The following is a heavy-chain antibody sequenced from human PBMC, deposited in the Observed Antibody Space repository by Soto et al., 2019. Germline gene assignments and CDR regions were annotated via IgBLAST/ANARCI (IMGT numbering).Heavy chain of an antibody. J-gene: IGHJ6*02. CDR2: IIPIFGTA. CDR1: GGTFSSYA. V-gene: IGHV1-69*06. CDR3: ARDGDITGTPVYYYYGMDV. D-gene: IGHD1-20*01. Sequence: GASVKVSCKASGGTFSSYAISWVRQAPGQGLEWMGGIIPIFGTANYAQKFQGRATITADKSTSTAYMELSSLRSEDTAVYYCARDGDITGTPVYYYYGMDVWGQGTTVTVSS.